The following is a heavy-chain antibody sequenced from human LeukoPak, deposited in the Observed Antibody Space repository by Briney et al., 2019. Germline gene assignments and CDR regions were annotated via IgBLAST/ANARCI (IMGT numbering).Heavy chain of an antibody. CDR2: IGTAGDT. CDR1: GFTFSSYD. CDR3: ARARGYYDSSGYADAFDI. D-gene: IGHD3-22*01. V-gene: IGHV3-13*01. Sequence: GGSLRLSCAASGFTFSSYDMHWVRQATGKGLEWVSAIGTAGDTYYPGSVKGRFTISRENAKNSLYLQMNSLRAGDTAVYYCARARGYYDSSGYADAFDIWRQGTMVTVSS. J-gene: IGHJ3*02.